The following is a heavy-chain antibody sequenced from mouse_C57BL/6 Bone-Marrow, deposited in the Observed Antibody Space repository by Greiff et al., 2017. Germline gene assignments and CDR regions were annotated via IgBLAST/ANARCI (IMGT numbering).Heavy chain of an antibody. V-gene: IGHV1-85*01. CDR2: IYPRDGST. J-gene: IGHJ1*03. Sequence: VHLVESGPELVKPGASVKLSCKASGYTFTSYDINWVKQRPGQGLEWIGWIYPRDGSTKYNEKFKGKATLTVDTSSSTAYMELHSLTSEDSAVYFCARLGYDGSSGDWYFDVWGTGTTVTVSS. CDR3: ARLGYDGSSGDWYFDV. CDR1: GYTFTSYD. D-gene: IGHD1-1*01.